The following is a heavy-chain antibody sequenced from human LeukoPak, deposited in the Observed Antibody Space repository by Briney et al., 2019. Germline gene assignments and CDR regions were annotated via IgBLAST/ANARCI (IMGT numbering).Heavy chain of an antibody. V-gene: IGHV1-69*05. J-gene: IGHJ4*02. CDR2: IIPIFGTA. CDR1: GGTFSSNA. Sequence: SVKVSCKASGGTFSSNAISWLRQAPGQGLEWMGGIIPIFGTANYAQKFQGRVTITTDESTSTAYMELSSLRSEDTAVYYCAREASSGRSLKGNFDYWGQGTLVTVSS. CDR3: AREASSGRSLKGNFDY. D-gene: IGHD6-19*01.